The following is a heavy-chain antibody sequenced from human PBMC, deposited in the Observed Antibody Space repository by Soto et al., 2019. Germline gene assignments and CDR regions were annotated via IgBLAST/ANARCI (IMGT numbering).Heavy chain of an antibody. CDR3: ARDGDDSSGYDYAS. V-gene: IGHV1-2*02. CDR2: INPNSGGT. CDR1: GYTFTGYY. J-gene: IGHJ5*02. Sequence: GASVKVSCKASGYTFTGYYMHWVRQAPGQGLEWMGWINPNSGGTNYAQKFQGGVTMTRDTSISTAYMELSRLRSDDTAVYYCARDGDDSSGYDYASWGQGTPVTVYS. D-gene: IGHD3-22*01.